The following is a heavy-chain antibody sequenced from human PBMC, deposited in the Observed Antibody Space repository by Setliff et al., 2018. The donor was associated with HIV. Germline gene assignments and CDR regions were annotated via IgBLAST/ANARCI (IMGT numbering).Heavy chain of an antibody. CDR3: ARAFGSGSYRWFDP. J-gene: IGHJ5*02. CDR1: GGSISRYY. V-gene: IGHV4-4*09. Sequence: SETLSLTCTVSGGSISRYYWSWIRQPPGKGLEWIGSIYPSGITYYNPSLKSRVTISVDTSKNQFSLRLSSVTAADTAVYYCARAFGSGSYRWFDPWGQGTLVTVSS. CDR2: IYPSGIT. D-gene: IGHD3-10*01.